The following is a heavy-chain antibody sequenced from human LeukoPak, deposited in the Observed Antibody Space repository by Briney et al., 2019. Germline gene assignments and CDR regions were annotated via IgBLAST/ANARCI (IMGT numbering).Heavy chain of an antibody. CDR1: GFTVSSNY. CDR3: ARGPDYYYYGMDV. CDR2: IYSGGST. Sequence: PGGSLRLSCAASGFTVSSNYMSWVRQPPGKGLEWVSVIYSGGSTFYADSVKGRFTISRDNSENTLYLQMNSLRAEDTAVYYCARGPDYYYYGMDVWGQGTTVTVSS. V-gene: IGHV3-66*01. J-gene: IGHJ6*02.